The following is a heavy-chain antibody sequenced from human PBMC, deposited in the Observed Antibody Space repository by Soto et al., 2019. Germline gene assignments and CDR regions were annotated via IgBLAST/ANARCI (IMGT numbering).Heavy chain of an antibody. CDR1: GGSISSSSYY. V-gene: IGHV4-39*01. Sequence: SETLSLTCTVSGGSISSSSYYWGWIRQPPGKGLEWIGSIYYSGSTYYNPSLKSRVTISVDTSKNQFSLKLSSVTAADTAVYYCASYRYYDFWSGSHDYWGQGTLVTVSS. J-gene: IGHJ4*02. CDR2: IYYSGST. D-gene: IGHD3-3*01. CDR3: ASYRYYDFWSGSHDY.